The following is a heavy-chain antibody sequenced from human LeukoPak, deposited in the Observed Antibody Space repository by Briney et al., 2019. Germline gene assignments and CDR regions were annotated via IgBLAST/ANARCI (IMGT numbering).Heavy chain of an antibody. Sequence: PSETLSLTCAVSGGSISSSSYYWGWIRQPPGKGLEWSGSLYYSGSTYYNPSLKSRVTISVDTSKNQFSLKLTSVTATDTAVFYCARHHFTGITDAFDIWGQGTMVTVSS. CDR2: LYYSGST. J-gene: IGHJ3*02. CDR1: GGSISSSSYY. D-gene: IGHD3-10*01. CDR3: ARHHFTGITDAFDI. V-gene: IGHV4-39*01.